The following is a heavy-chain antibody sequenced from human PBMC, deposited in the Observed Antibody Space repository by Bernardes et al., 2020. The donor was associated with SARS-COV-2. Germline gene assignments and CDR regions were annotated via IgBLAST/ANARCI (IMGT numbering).Heavy chain of an antibody. CDR2: IYYSGST. D-gene: IGHD6-13*01. J-gene: IGHJ5*02. V-gene: IGHV4-31*03. CDR1: GGSISSGGYY. CDR3: ARDNIAAAGELNSVDP. Sequence: SETLSLTCTVSGGSISSGGYYWSWIRQHPGKGLEWIGYIYYSGSTYYNPSLKSRVTISVDTSKNQFSLKLSSVTAADTAVYYCARDNIAAAGELNSVDPWGQGTLVTVSS.